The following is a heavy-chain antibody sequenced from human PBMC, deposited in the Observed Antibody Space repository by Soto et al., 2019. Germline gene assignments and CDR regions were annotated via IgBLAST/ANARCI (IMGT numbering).Heavy chain of an antibody. J-gene: IGHJ2*01. D-gene: IGHD6-13*01. CDR3: ARQAAAGSYWYFDL. Sequence: PGGSLRLSCAASGFTFDDYTMHWVRQALGKGLEWVSLISWDGGSTYYADSVKGRFTISRDNSKNSLYLQMNSLRTEDTALYYCARQAAAGSYWYFDLWGRGTLVTVSS. CDR2: ISWDGGST. CDR1: GFTFDDYT. V-gene: IGHV3-43*01.